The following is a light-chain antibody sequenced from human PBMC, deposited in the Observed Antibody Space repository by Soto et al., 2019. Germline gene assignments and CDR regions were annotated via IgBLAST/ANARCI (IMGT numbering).Light chain of an antibody. V-gene: IGKV1-5*01. CDR3: QQYSTLWT. CDR2: HAS. J-gene: IGKJ1*01. Sequence: DIQMTQSPSPLSASVGDRVTITCRASQNINTDLAWYQQKPGKVPNLLIYHASSLVTGVPSRFSGSGSGTEFTLTISSLQPDDFAAYYCQQYSTLWTFGQGTKVEIK. CDR1: QNINTD.